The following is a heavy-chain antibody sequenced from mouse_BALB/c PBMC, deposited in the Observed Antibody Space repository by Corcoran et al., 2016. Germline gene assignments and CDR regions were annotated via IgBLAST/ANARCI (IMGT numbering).Heavy chain of an antibody. CDR1: GYTFTRYV. CDR2: INPYNDGT. CDR3: ARLTAAGYFDV. D-gene: IGHD1-2*01. Sequence: EVQLQQSGPELVKPGASVKMSCKASGYTFTRYVMHWVKQKPGQGLEWIGYINPYNDGTKYNEKFKGKATLTADKSSSTAYMELSSLTSEDSAVDYCARLTAAGYFDVWGAGTTVTVSS. J-gene: IGHJ1*01. V-gene: IGHV1S136*01.